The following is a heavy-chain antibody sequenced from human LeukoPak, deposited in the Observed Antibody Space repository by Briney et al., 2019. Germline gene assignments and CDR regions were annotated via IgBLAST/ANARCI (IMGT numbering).Heavy chain of an antibody. Sequence: PGGSLRLSCAVSGSTVSSNYMGWVRQAPGKGLEWVSVIYSGGSTYYADSVTGRFTSSRDNSKNTLYLQMNSLRAEDTAVYYCAKGDWKWELPGMLFDYWGPGILVTVSS. V-gene: IGHV3-53*05. CDR3: AKGDWKWELPGMLFDY. CDR1: GSTVSSNY. J-gene: IGHJ4*02. CDR2: IYSGGST. D-gene: IGHD1-26*01.